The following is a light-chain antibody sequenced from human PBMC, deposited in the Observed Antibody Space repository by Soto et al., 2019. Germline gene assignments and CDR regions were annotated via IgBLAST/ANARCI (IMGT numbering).Light chain of an antibody. CDR3: QQSYSTPRT. V-gene: IGKV1-39*01. CDR1: QSISSY. CDR2: AAS. Sequence: IQMTQSPSPLSASVGDRVTITCRASQSISSYLNWYQQKPGKAPKLLIYAASSLQSGVPSRFSGSGSGTDFTLTISSLQPEDFATYYCQQSYSTPRTFGQGTKVDI. J-gene: IGKJ1*01.